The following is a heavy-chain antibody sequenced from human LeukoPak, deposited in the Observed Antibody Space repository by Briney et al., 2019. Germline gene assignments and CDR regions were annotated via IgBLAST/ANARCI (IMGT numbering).Heavy chain of an antibody. CDR2: IYTSGST. D-gene: IGHD3-10*02. J-gene: IGHJ4*02. CDR3: ARHVSTSESENFDY. CDR1: GVSISSYY. V-gene: IGHV4-4*09. Sequence: SETLSLTCTVSGVSISSYYWSWIRQPPGKGLEWIGYIYTSGSTNHNPSLKSRVTISVDTSKNQFSLKLSSMTAADTAVYYCARHVSTSESENFDYWGQGTLVTVSS.